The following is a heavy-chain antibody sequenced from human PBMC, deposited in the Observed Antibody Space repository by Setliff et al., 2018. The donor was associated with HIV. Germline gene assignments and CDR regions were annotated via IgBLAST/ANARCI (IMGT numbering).Heavy chain of an antibody. CDR3: ARGDYYDSTGYEGLDS. CDR1: SGSFSGYR. CDR2: ISHSGST. Sequence: PSETLSLICAVYSGSFSGYRWTWIRQPPGKGLEWIGDISHSGSTTYNPSLKSRVTIFVDTSKNQFSLKLTSVTAADTAVYYCARGDYYDSTGYEGLDSWGRGTLVTVSS. D-gene: IGHD3-22*01. V-gene: IGHV4-34*01. J-gene: IGHJ4*02.